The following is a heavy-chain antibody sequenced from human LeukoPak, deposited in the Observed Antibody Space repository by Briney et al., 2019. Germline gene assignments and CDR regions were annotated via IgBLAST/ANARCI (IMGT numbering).Heavy chain of an antibody. D-gene: IGHD3-9*01. Sequence: PGGSLRLSCAASGFTVSSNYMSWVRQAPGKGLEWVSVIYSGGSTYYADSVKGRFTISRDNAKNSLYLQMNSLRAEDTAVYYCARVFTEKDAFDIWGQGTMVTVSS. J-gene: IGHJ3*02. V-gene: IGHV3-53*01. CDR3: ARVFTEKDAFDI. CDR1: GFTVSSNY. CDR2: IYSGGST.